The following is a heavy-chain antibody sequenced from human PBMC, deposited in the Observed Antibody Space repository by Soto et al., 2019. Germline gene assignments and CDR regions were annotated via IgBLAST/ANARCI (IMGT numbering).Heavy chain of an antibody. CDR3: ARAWTWNYCLDY. CDR1: GFTVSSNY. D-gene: IGHD1-7*01. CDR2: LYSDGST. V-gene: IGHV3-66*01. J-gene: IGHJ4*02. Sequence: EVQVVESGGGLVQPGGSLRLSCAVSGFTVSSNYMNWVRQAPGKGLEWISVLYSDGSTYYADSVKGRFTISRDDSRNTLYLQMDSLRVEDTAAYYCARAWTWNYCLDYWGQGVLVSVSS.